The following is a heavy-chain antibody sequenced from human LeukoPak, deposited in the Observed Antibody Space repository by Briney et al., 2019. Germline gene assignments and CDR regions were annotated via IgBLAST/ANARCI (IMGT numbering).Heavy chain of an antibody. V-gene: IGHV3-21*01. Sequence: GGSLRLSCAASGFTFSNCGMSWVRQAPGKGLEWVSSISPSSSYIHYADSVKGRFTISRDDAKNSLYLQMNSLRAEDTAMYYCVRVMPFYSDASGYALDYWGQGALVTVSS. D-gene: IGHD3-22*01. CDR3: VRVMPFYSDASGYALDY. J-gene: IGHJ4*02. CDR2: ISPSSSYI. CDR1: GFTFSNCG.